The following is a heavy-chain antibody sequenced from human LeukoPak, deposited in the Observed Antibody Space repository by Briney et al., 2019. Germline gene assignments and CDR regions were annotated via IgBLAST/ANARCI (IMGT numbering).Heavy chain of an antibody. CDR3: ATDNPQEKWLPTISYYYGMDV. CDR1: GYTLTELS. CDR2: FDPEDGET. D-gene: IGHD5-12*01. Sequence: ASVKVSCKVSGYTLTELSMHWVRQAPGKGLEWMGGFDPEDGETIYAQKFQGRVTMTEDTSTDTAYMELSSLRSEDTAVYYCATDNPQEKWLPTISYYYGMDVWGQGTTVTVSS. J-gene: IGHJ6*02. V-gene: IGHV1-24*01.